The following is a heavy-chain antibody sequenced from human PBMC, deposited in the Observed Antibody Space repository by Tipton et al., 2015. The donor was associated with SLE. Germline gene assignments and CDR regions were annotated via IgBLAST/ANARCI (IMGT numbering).Heavy chain of an antibody. D-gene: IGHD6-19*01. V-gene: IGHV4-59*07. J-gene: IGHJ5*02. CDR3: ARHWSQWQAPSWFDP. CDR1: GGSISSYY. CDR2: IYYSGST. Sequence: TLSLTCTVSGGSISSYYWSWIRQPPGKGLEWIGYIYYSGSTNYNPSLKSRVTISVDTSKNQFSLKLSSVTAADTAVYYCARHWSQWQAPSWFDPWGQGTLVSVSS.